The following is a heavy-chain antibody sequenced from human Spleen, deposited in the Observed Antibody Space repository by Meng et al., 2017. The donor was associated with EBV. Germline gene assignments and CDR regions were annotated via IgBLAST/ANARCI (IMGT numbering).Heavy chain of an antibody. V-gene: IGHV4-34*01. D-gene: IGHD3-10*01. J-gene: IGHJ5*02. CDR1: GGSFSDYY. Sequence: QVQLQQVGAGLLKPSETLSLTCSVYGGSFSDYYWTWIRQPPGKGLEWIGEINHGGSTSYNPSLKSRVTISVDTSKNQFSLNLRSVTAADTAVYYCARDGGYASGTYYPIDPWGQGTLVTVSS. CDR3: ARDGGYASGTYYPIDP. CDR2: INHGGST.